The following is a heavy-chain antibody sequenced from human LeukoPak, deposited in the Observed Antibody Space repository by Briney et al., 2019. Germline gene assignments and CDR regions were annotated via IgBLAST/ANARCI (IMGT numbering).Heavy chain of an antibody. CDR3: ARGRIAVADRALDY. J-gene: IGHJ4*02. D-gene: IGHD6-19*01. CDR2: MNPNSGNT. CDR1: GYTFTSYD. Sequence: ASVKVSCKASGYTFTSYDINWVRQATGQGLEWMGWMNPNSGNTGYAQKLQGRVTITRNTSISTAYMELSSLRSEDTAVYYCARGRIAVADRALDYWGQGTLVTVSS. V-gene: IGHV1-8*03.